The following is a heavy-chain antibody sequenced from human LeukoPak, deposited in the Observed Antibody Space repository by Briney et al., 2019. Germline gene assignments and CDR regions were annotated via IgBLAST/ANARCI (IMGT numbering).Heavy chain of an antibody. V-gene: IGHV1-2*02. Sequence: ASVKVSCKASGYTFTAYYMHWARQAPGQGLEWMGWINPNSGGTNYAQNFQGRVTMTRDTSITTAYMELSRLRSDDTAVYYCARDPPYNWNDGADNFDYWGQGTLVTVSS. CDR2: INPNSGGT. CDR3: ARDPPYNWNDGADNFDY. CDR1: GYTFTAYY. D-gene: IGHD1-1*01. J-gene: IGHJ4*02.